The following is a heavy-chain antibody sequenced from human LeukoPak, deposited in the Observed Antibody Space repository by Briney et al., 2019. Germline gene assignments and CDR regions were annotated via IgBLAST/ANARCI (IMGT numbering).Heavy chain of an antibody. D-gene: IGHD6-13*01. CDR1: GYTLTELS. CDR3: ATGWFSSSSWYRGWWFDP. Sequence: ASVKVSCKVSGYTLTELSMHWVRQAPGKGLEWMGGFDPEDGETIYAQKFQGRVTMTEDTSTDTAYMELSSLRSEDTAVYYCATGWFSSSSWYRGWWFDPWGQGTLVTVSS. CDR2: FDPEDGET. J-gene: IGHJ5*02. V-gene: IGHV1-24*01.